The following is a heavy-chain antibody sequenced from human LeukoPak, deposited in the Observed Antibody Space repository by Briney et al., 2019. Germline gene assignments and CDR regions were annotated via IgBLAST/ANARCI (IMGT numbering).Heavy chain of an antibody. V-gene: IGHV3-30*02. CDR3: ARDQYYYYFYYMDV. Sequence: GGSLRLSCAASGFIFSSYGMHWVRQAPGKGLEWVAFIRYDGINKYYADSVKGRFTVSRDNSKNTLYLQMNSLRAEDTGVYYCARDQYYYYFYYMDVWGKGTTVTISS. CDR2: IRYDGINK. J-gene: IGHJ6*03. D-gene: IGHD2-2*01. CDR1: GFIFSSYG.